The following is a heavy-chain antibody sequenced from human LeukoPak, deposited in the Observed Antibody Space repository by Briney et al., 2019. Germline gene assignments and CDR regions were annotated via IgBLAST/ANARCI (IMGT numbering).Heavy chain of an antibody. CDR3: ARDLCSGGSCRYADY. V-gene: IGHV3-33*01. Sequence: GGSLRLSCAASGFTFSSYGMHWVRQAPGKGLEWVAVIWNDASHDNYADSVKGRFTISRDNSKNTLYLQMNSLRAEDTAVYYCARDLCSGGSCRYADYWGQGTLVTVSS. J-gene: IGHJ4*02. CDR2: IWNDASHD. CDR1: GFTFSSYG. D-gene: IGHD2-15*01.